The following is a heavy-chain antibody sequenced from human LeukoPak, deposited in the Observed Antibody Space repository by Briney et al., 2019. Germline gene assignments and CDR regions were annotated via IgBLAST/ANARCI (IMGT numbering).Heavy chain of an antibody. CDR2: ISGSGGST. Sequence: GGSLRLSCAASGFTFSSYAMSWVRQGPGKGLEWVSAISGSGGSTYYADSVKGRFTISRDNSKNTLYLQMNSLRADDTAVYYCAKARPDIVVVVAATKRDLFDYWGQGTLVTVSS. CDR3: AKARPDIVVVVAATKRDLFDY. J-gene: IGHJ4*02. CDR1: GFTFSSYA. D-gene: IGHD2-15*01. V-gene: IGHV3-23*01.